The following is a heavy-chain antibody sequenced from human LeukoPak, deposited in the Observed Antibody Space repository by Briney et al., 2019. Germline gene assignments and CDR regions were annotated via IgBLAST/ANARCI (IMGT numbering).Heavy chain of an antibody. J-gene: IGHJ6*02. CDR3: AKGQLVDYGMDV. CDR2: TSYDGSHI. CDR1: GFIFSSYG. Sequence: PGGSLRPSCAASGFIFSSYGMHWVRQAPGKGLEWVAVTSYDGSHIYYADSVKGRFTISRDTSKNTLYLQMNSLRAEDTAVYYCAKGQLVDYGMDVWGQGTTVTVS. V-gene: IGHV3-30*18. D-gene: IGHD6-13*01.